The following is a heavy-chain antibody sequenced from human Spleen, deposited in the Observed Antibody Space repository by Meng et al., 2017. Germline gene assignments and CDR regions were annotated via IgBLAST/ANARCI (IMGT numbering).Heavy chain of an antibody. CDR1: GDSISNYY. V-gene: IGHV4-4*07. CDR2: TYVGGST. D-gene: IGHD4-17*01. J-gene: IGHJ4*02. Sequence: QVQLQESGTGLVKPSDTLSLTCSVSGDSISNYYWNWLRQPAGKRLEWIGRTYVGGSTDYNPSLRSRVTVSVDTSKNQISLRLASVTAADTAVYFCARGSAGDYYFDSWGQGTLVTVSS. CDR3: ARGSAGDYYFDS.